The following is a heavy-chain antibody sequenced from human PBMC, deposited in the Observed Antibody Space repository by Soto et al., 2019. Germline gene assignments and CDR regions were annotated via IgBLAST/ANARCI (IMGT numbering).Heavy chain of an antibody. CDR1: GDTFTFYS. Sequence: QVQLVQSGAEVKRPGSSVKVSCKASGDTFTFYSINWVRQAPGLGLEWMGRINPILSMSNYAQRFQCRVTMTADKSTSIAYMELSSLRSEDTAIYYCASSYGSGYRAFDYWGQGALVTVSS. D-gene: IGHD3-10*01. J-gene: IGHJ4*02. CDR2: INPILSMS. V-gene: IGHV1-69*02. CDR3: ASSYGSGYRAFDY.